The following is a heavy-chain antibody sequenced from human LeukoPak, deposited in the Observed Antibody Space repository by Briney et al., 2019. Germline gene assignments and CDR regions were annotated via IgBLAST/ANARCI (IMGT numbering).Heavy chain of an antibody. CDR1: GDSISSNHYY. D-gene: IGHD3-22*01. V-gene: IGHV4-39*07. CDR2: IYHSGST. CDR3: ARSYDSSGYYYGV. J-gene: IGHJ4*02. Sequence: SETLSLTCTVSGDSISSNHYYWSWIRQPPGKGLEWIGSIYHSGSTYYNPSLKSRVTISVDTSKNQFSLKLSSVTAADTAVYYCARSYDSSGYYYGVWGQGTLVTVSS.